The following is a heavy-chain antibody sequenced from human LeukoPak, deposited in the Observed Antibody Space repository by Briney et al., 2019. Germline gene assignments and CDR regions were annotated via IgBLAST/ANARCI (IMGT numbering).Heavy chain of an antibody. CDR2: ISGSGGST. Sequence: PGGSLRLSCAASGFTFSNAWMSWVRQAPGKGLERVSVISGSGGSTYYADSVEGRFTISRDNSKNTLYLQMNSLRAEDTAVYYCAKAMESSGSYYACFDSWGQGTLVTVSS. V-gene: IGHV3-23*01. J-gene: IGHJ4*02. D-gene: IGHD1-26*01. CDR3: AKAMESSGSYYACFDS. CDR1: GFTFSNAW.